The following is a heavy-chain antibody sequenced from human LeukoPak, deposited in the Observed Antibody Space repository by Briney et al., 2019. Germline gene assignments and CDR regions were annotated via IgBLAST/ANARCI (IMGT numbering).Heavy chain of an antibody. CDR1: GGSINSSSHY. CDR2: FYYSGSA. Sequence: SETLSLTCTVSGGSINSSSHYWGWIRQPPGRGLEWIGTFYYSGSAYYNPSLKRRVTISVDASKNQFSLKMSSVTAADTAMYYCARHDSEYCGGDCYSNWFDPWGQGTLVTVSS. V-gene: IGHV4-39*01. CDR3: ARHDSEYCGGDCYSNWFDP. D-gene: IGHD2-21*02. J-gene: IGHJ5*02.